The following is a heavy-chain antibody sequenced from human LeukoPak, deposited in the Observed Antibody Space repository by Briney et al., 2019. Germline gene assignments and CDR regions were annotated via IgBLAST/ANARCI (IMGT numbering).Heavy chain of an antibody. V-gene: IGHV3-9*01. CDR2: ISWNSGSI. D-gene: IGHD6-19*01. CDR3: VTSKGAGYFDY. Sequence: GRSLRLSCAASGFTFDDYAMHWVRQAPGKGLEWVSGISWNSGSIGYADSVKGRFTISRDNSKNTLYLQMNTLRTDDTAVYYCVTSKGAGYFDYWGQGTLVTVSS. J-gene: IGHJ4*02. CDR1: GFTFDDYA.